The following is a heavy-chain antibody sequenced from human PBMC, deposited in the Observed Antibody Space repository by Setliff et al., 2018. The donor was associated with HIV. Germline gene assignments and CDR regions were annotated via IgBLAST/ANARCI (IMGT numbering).Heavy chain of an antibody. Sequence: ASVKVSCKAYGYIFSDYYIHWVRQAPGQGLEWMGWINPNSGDTKYSERFQGRVTMTRDTSMGAIFMELRSLTSADTAVYYCGREVVIAAIGSLDLWGQGTLVTSP. J-gene: IGHJ4*02. CDR3: GREVVIAAIGSLDL. V-gene: IGHV1-2*02. D-gene: IGHD3-22*01. CDR2: INPNSGDT. CDR1: GYIFSDYY.